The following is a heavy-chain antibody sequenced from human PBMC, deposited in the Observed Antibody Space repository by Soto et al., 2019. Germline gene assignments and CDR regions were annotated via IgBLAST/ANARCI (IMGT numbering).Heavy chain of an antibody. V-gene: IGHV3-9*01. Sequence: EVQLVESGGGLVQPGRSLRLSCAASGFTFDDYPMHWVRQAPGKGLEWVSGISWNSISIDYADSVNGRFTISRDNAKNPLYLPMTSLRAADTALHYCAKGKFPRVPGALEHWGQGTLVTVSS. J-gene: IGHJ4*02. D-gene: IGHD2-2*01. CDR3: AKGKFPRVPGALEH. CDR2: ISWNSISI. CDR1: GFTFDDYP.